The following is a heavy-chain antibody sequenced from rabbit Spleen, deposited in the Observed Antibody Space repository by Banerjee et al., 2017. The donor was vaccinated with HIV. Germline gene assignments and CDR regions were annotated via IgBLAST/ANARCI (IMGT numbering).Heavy chain of an antibody. J-gene: IGHJ4*01. CDR1: GFSFITSYY. CDR3: ATYVDYDGDFNL. D-gene: IGHD2-1*01. V-gene: IGHV1S45*01. Sequence: QEQLEESGGGLVQPEGSLTLACTASGFSFITSYYMCWVRQAPGKGLEWIACIDTGFGATTYYASWAKGRFTISKTSSTTVTLQMTSLTAADTATYFCATYVDYDGDFNLWGQGTLVTVS. CDR2: IDTGFGATT.